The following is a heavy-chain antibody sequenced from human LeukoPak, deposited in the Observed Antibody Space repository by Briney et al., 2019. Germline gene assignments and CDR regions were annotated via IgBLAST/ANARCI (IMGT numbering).Heavy chain of an antibody. J-gene: IGHJ4*02. Sequence: GESLKSSCKASGFTFSTYSFAWVRQMPGKGLEWMGVIYAGDSSTTYSPSFQGQVTISVDKSISTAYLQWSSLRASDSAIYYCARHSCYDSWGQGTLVTVSS. V-gene: IGHV5-51*01. CDR3: ARHSCYDS. CDR1: GFTFSTYS. D-gene: IGHD3-16*01. CDR2: IYAGDSST.